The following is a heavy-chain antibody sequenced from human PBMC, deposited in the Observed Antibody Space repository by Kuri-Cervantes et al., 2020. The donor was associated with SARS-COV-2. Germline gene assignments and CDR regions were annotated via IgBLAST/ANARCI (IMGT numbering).Heavy chain of an antibody. CDR1: GFTFDDYA. Sequence: GGSLRLSCAASGFTFDDYAMHWVRQAPGKGLEWVSGISGSGGSTYYADSVKGRFTISRDNSKNTLYLQMNSLRAEDTAVYYCARVLSDFLPTVSDWGQGTLVTVSS. CDR2: ISGSGGST. V-gene: IGHV3-23*01. CDR3: ARVLSDFLPTVSD. J-gene: IGHJ4*02. D-gene: IGHD4-17*01.